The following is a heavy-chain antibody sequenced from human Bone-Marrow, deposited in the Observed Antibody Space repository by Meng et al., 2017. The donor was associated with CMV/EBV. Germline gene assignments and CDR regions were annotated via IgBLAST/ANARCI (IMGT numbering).Heavy chain of an antibody. CDR2: IIPIFGTA. D-gene: IGHD3-3*01. CDR1: GGTFSSYA. J-gene: IGHJ5*02. Sequence: VNVSCQGSGGTFSSYAISWVRQAPGQGLEWMGGIIPIFGTANYAQKFQGRVTITTDESTSTAYMELSSLRSEDTAVYYWVRGRGTTKYYDFWSSYYSWFDPWGQGTLVTVSS. V-gene: IGHV1-69*13. CDR3: VRGRGTTKYYDFWSSYYSWFDP.